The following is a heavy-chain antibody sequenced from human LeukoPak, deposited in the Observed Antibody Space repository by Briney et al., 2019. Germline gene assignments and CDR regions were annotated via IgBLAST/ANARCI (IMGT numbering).Heavy chain of an antibody. CDR3: ARESAPLEWLPYYYYGMDV. J-gene: IGHJ6*02. V-gene: IGHV4-39*07. D-gene: IGHD3-3*01. CDR1: GGSISSSRYY. CDR2: IYYSGST. Sequence: SETLSLTCTVSGGSISSSRYYWGWIRQPPGKGLEWIGSIYYSGSTYYNPSLKSRVTISVDTSKNQFSLKLSSVTAADTAVYYCARESAPLEWLPYYYYGMDVWGQGTTVTVSS.